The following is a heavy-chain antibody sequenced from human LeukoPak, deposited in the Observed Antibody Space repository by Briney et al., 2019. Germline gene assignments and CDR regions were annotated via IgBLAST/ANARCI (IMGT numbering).Heavy chain of an antibody. CDR2: IYYSGST. D-gene: IGHD6-19*01. CDR3: ARGRKYSSGWYLYYYYGMDV. CDR1: GGSISSGDYY. V-gene: IGHV4-30-4*01. J-gene: IGHJ6*02. Sequence: SETLSLTCTVSGGSISSGDYYWSWIRQPPGKGLEWIGYIYYSGSTYYNPSLKSRVTISVDTSNNQFSLKLSSVTAADTAVYYCARGRKYSSGWYLYYYYGMDVWGQGTTVTVSS.